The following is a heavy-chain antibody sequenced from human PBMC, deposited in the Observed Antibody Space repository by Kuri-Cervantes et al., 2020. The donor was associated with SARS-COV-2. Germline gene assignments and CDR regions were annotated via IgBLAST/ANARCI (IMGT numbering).Heavy chain of an antibody. J-gene: IGHJ5*02. CDR2: SYYSGST. CDR3: ARRGFTIFGVVITNWFDP. CDR1: GGSISSSSYY. Sequence: GSLRLSCTVSGGSISSSSYYWGWIRQPPGKGLGWIGSSYYSGSTYYNPSLKSRVTISVDTSKNQFSLKLSSVTAADTAVYYCARRGFTIFGVVITNWFDPWGQGTLVTVSS. D-gene: IGHD3-3*01. V-gene: IGHV4-39*01.